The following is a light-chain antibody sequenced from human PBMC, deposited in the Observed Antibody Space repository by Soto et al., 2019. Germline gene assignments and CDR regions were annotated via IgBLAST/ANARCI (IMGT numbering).Light chain of an antibody. CDR1: SSDVGAYNY. J-gene: IGLJ1*01. CDR3: TSYTSISTYV. Sequence: QSVLTKPASVYGPPGQSITSSCTGTSSDVGAYNYVSWYQHHPGKAPRLVIYDVTNRPSGISDRFSGSKSGNTASLTISGLLAEDEADYYCTSYTSISTYVFGTGTKVTVL. CDR2: DVT. V-gene: IGLV2-14*01.